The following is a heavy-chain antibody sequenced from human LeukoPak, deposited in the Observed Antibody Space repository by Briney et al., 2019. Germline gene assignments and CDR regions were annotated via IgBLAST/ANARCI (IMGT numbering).Heavy chain of an antibody. CDR1: GASISSGSNY. D-gene: IGHD3-10*01. J-gene: IGHJ4*02. CDR3: ARDAWFGAGRTFAY. Sequence: SETLSLTCSVSGASISSGSNYWGWIRQPPGKTLEWIGSIYSSGSTYYNSSLQSRVIIIIDTPKNHFSLTLSSVTAADTAVYYCARDAWFGAGRTFAYWGQGTLVTVSS. V-gene: IGHV4-39*07. CDR2: IYSSGST.